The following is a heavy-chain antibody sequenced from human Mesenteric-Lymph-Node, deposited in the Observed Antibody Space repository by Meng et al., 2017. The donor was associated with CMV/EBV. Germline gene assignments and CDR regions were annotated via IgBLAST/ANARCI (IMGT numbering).Heavy chain of an antibody. V-gene: IGHV1-8*03. D-gene: IGHD1-26*01. CDR1: GYTFTGYY. J-gene: IGHJ6*02. Sequence: ASVKVSCKASGYTFTGYYMHWVRQATGQGLEWMGWMNPNSGNTGYAQKFQGRVTITRNTSISTAYMELSSLRSEDTAVYYCARGPSGSYYYRYGMDVWGQGTTVTVSS. CDR2: MNPNSGNT. CDR3: ARGPSGSYYYRYGMDV.